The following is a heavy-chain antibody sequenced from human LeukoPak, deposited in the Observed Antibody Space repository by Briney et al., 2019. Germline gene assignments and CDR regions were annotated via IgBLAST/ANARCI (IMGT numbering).Heavy chain of an antibody. J-gene: IGHJ6*03. Sequence: GGSLRLSCAASGFTFNSYWMSWVRQAPGKGLEWVANIKQDGSEKYYVDSVKGRFTFSRDNAKNSLYLQMNSLRAEDTAVYYCARDQTKWEPLRRRDYYYMDVWGKGTTVTVSS. V-gene: IGHV3-7*01. CDR3: ARDQTKWEPLRRRDYYYMDV. CDR2: IKQDGSEK. CDR1: GFTFNSYW. D-gene: IGHD1-26*01.